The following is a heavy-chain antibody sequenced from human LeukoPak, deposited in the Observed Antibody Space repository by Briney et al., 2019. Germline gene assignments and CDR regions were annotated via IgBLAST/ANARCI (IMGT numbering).Heavy chain of an antibody. CDR1: GFTFSSYA. D-gene: IGHD3-3*01. CDR2: IRYDGSNK. J-gene: IGHJ6*03. V-gene: IGHV3-30*02. Sequence: GGSLRLSCAASGFTFSSYAMHWVRQAPGKGLEWVAFIRYDGSNKYYADSVKGRFTISRDNSKNTLYLQMNSLRAEDTAVFHCAKGSKALIITRDHYMDVWGKGTTVTISS. CDR3: AKGSKALIITRDHYMDV.